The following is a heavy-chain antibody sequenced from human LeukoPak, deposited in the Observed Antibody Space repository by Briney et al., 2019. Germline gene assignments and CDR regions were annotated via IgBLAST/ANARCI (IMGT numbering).Heavy chain of an antibody. CDR1: GGSISTYY. CDR2: IYYSGST. Sequence: SETLSLTCTVSGGSISTYYWSWIRQPPGKGLEWIGSIYYSGSTYYNPSLKSRVTISVDTSKNQFSLKLSSVTAADTAVYYCARRALGYCSSTSCRVEYYFDYWGQGTLVTVSS. CDR3: ARRALGYCSSTSCRVEYYFDY. D-gene: IGHD2-2*01. V-gene: IGHV4-39*01. J-gene: IGHJ4*02.